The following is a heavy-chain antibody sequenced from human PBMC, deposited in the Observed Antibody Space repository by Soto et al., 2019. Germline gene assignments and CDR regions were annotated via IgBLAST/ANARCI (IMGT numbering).Heavy chain of an antibody. J-gene: IGHJ4*02. Sequence: GGSLRLSCAASGFTFSSYGMHWVRQAPGKGLEWVAVISYDGSNKYYADSVKGRFTISRDNSKNTLYLQMNSLRAEDTAVYYCAKDLEIENYDSDYWGQGTLVTVSS. CDR1: GFTFSSYG. CDR3: AKDLEIENYDSDY. D-gene: IGHD5-12*01. CDR2: ISYDGSNK. V-gene: IGHV3-30*18.